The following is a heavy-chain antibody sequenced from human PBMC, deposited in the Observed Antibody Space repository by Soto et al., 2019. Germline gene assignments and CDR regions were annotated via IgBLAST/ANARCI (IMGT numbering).Heavy chain of an antibody. CDR3: ARELGMATIGYFDY. D-gene: IGHD5-12*01. V-gene: IGHV3-23*01. Sequence: VGSLRLSCAASGFTFSSYAMSWVRQARGKGLEWVSAISGSGGSTYYADSVKGRFTISRDNSKNQFSLKLSSVTAADTAVYYCARELGMATIGYFDYWGQGTLVTVSS. CDR1: GFTFSSYA. J-gene: IGHJ4*02. CDR2: ISGSGGST.